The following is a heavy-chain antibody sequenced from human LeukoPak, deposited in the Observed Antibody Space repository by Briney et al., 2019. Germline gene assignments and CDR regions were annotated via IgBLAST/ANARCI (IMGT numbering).Heavy chain of an antibody. CDR1: GGTFSVYA. CDR3: ARDGYCSSTSCSGNWFDP. Sequence: ASVKVSCKASGGTFSVYAISWVRQAPGQGLEWMGGIIPIFGTANYAQKFQGRVNITTDESTSTAYMELSSLRSEDTAVYYCARDGYCSSTSCSGNWFDPWGQGTLVTVSS. D-gene: IGHD2-2*01. CDR2: IIPIFGTA. J-gene: IGHJ5*02. V-gene: IGHV1-69*05.